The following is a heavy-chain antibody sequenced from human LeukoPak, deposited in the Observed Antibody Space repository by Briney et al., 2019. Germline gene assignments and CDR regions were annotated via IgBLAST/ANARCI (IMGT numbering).Heavy chain of an antibody. CDR2: IYTTGKT. D-gene: IGHD3-16*01. CDR1: SGSINSYY. V-gene: IGHV4-4*07. Sequence: SETLSLTCTVSSGSINSYYWGWVRQPAGRGLEWIGRIYTTGKTDYNPSLKSRLTMSVDKSKRQFSLNLTSVTAADTAIYFCARHGYTASHYFLDFWSQGTLVTVSS. CDR3: ARHGYTASHYFLDF. J-gene: IGHJ4*02.